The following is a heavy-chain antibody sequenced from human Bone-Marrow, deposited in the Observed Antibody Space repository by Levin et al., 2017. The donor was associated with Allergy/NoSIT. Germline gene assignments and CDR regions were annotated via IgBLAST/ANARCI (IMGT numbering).Heavy chain of an antibody. V-gene: IGHV1-18*01. Sequence: ASVKVSCKASGYIFNNYAMNWVRQAPGQGLEWMGWVSIYSGQTRYAQKFQGRVSMTRDTSTSTAFLEFHTLTSDDTAIYYCARGNTYSGSYNYFDSWGQGTLVSVSS. CDR3: ARGNTYSGSYNYFDS. D-gene: IGHD1-26*01. CDR1: GYIFNNYA. CDR2: VSIYSGQT. J-gene: IGHJ4*02.